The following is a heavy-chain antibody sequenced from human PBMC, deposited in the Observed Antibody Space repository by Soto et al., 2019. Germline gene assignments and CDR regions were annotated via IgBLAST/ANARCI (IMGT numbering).Heavy chain of an antibody. J-gene: IGHJ6*02. Sequence: QVQLQESGPGLVKPSQTLSLTCTVSGGSISSGDYFWSWIRQSPGKGLEWIGYISSIGSTYYKPSLKSRVSVSRDTSKNQFSLKLSSVTTPDTAVYYCARGLVIRPYYYHGMDVWGQGTTVTVSS. V-gene: IGHV4-30-4*01. D-gene: IGHD3-9*01. CDR3: ARGLVIRPYYYHGMDV. CDR1: GGSISSGDYF. CDR2: ISSIGST.